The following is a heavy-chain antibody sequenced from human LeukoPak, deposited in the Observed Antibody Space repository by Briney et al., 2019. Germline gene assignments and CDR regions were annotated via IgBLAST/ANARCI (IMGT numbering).Heavy chain of an antibody. J-gene: IGHJ6*03. CDR3: AREPADGWPYYYYYMDV. CDR1: GYSFTAYY. CDR2: INPNSGDT. D-gene: IGHD2-15*01. Sequence: ASVKVSCKTSGYSFTAYYIHWVRQAPGQGLEWMGWINPNSGDTNYAQRFQGRVTMTRDTSISTAYMELSSLRSDDTAVYYRAREPADGWPYYYYYMDVWGQGTTVTISS. V-gene: IGHV1-2*02.